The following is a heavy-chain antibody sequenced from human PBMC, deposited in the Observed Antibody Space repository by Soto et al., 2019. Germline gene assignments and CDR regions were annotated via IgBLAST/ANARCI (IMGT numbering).Heavy chain of an antibody. Sequence: QLQLVQSGAEVKKPGSSVKVSCKASGGNFRRYAISWVRQAPGQGLEWMGGILPIFGSPSHAQKFRDRVTITADESTITAYLELTSLTSEDTAIYYCVFGDCTSSSCSYYFYGLDVWGQGTTVTVSS. CDR1: GGNFRRYA. CDR2: ILPIFGSP. J-gene: IGHJ6*02. V-gene: IGHV1-69*01. D-gene: IGHD2-2*01. CDR3: VFGDCTSSSCSYYFYGLDV.